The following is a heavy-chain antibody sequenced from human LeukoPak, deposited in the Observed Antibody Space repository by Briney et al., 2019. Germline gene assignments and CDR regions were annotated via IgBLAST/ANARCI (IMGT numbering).Heavy chain of an antibody. CDR2: ISYDGSNK. CDR1: GFTFSSYG. J-gene: IGHJ4*02. V-gene: IGHV3-30*18. D-gene: IGHD5-18*01. CDR3: AKSGSYGPNYFDY. Sequence: GGSLRLSCAASGFTFSSYGMHWVRQAPGKGLEWVAVISYDGSNKYYADSVKGRFTISRDNSKNTLYLQMNSLRAEDTAVYYCAKSGSYGPNYFDYWGQGTLVTVSS.